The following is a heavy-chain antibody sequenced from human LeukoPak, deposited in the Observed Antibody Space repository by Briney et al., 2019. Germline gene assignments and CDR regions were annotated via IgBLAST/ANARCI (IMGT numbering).Heavy chain of an antibody. CDR3: ARATRDGYNKYYFDY. CDR2: IYYSGST. Sequence: SETLSLTCTVSGGSITTGSYYWSWIRQPPGKGLEWIGYIYYSGSTNYNPSLKSRVTISVDTSKNQFSLKLSSVTAADTAVYYCARATRDGYNKYYFDYWGQGTLVTVSS. V-gene: IGHV4-61*01. CDR1: GGSITTGSYY. J-gene: IGHJ4*02. D-gene: IGHD5-24*01.